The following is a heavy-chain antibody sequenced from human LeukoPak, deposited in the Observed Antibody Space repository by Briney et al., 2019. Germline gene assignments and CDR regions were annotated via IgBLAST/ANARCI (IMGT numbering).Heavy chain of an antibody. CDR2: INQDGSEK. CDR1: GFTFTTYL. V-gene: IGHV3-7*04. J-gene: IGHJ4*02. Sequence: GGSLRLSCAASGFTFTTYLSTWPRQAPGKGLEWVANINQDGSEKYYVDSVKGRFTISRDNAKNSLYLQMNSLRAEDTAVYYCVSEDWYKFEYLGEGTLVTVSS. CDR3: VSEDWYKFEY. D-gene: IGHD3/OR15-3a*01.